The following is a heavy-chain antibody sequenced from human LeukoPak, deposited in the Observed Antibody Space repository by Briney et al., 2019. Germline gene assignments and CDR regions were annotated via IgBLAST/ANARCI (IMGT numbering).Heavy chain of an antibody. D-gene: IGHD2-21*02. CDR3: AKDSVVKSLVVVTEDYYYMDV. V-gene: IGHV3-30*02. J-gene: IGHJ6*03. CDR2: IRYDGSNK. CDR1: GFTFSSYG. Sequence: PGGSLRLSCAASGFTFSSYGMHWVRQAPGKGLEWVAFIRYDGSNKYYADSVKGRFTISRDNSKNTLYLQMNSLRAEDTAVYYCAKDSVVKSLVVVTEDYYYMDVWGKGTTVTISS.